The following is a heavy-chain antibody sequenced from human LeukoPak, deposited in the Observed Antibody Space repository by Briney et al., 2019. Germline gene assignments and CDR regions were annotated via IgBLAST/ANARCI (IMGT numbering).Heavy chain of an antibody. J-gene: IGHJ3*02. CDR3: ARESPTDCSGGSCYSRDAFDI. D-gene: IGHD2-15*01. CDR2: IYYSGST. Sequence: SETLSLTCTVSGGSISSYYWSWIRQPPGKGLEWIGYIYYSGSTYYNPSLKSRVTISVDTSKNQFSLKLSSVTAADTAVYYCARESPTDCSGGSCYSRDAFDIWGQGTMVTVSS. CDR1: GGSISSYY. V-gene: IGHV4-59*12.